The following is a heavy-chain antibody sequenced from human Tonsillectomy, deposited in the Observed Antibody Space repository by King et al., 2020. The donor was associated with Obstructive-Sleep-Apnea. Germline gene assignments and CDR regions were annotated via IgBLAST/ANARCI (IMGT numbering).Heavy chain of an antibody. CDR3: AKDEGTGYFDY. CDR1: GFTFSSYG. V-gene: IGHV3-33*06. J-gene: IGHJ4*02. Sequence: VQLVESGGGVVQPGRSLRLSCAAAGFTFSSYGMHWVRQAPGKGLEWVAVIWYDGSNKYYADSVKGRFTISRDNSKNTLYLQMNSLRAEDTAVYYCAKDEGTGYFDYWGQGTLVTVSS. CDR2: IWYDGSNK.